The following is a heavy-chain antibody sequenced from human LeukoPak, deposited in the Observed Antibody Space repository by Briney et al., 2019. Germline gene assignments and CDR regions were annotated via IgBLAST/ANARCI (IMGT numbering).Heavy chain of an antibody. J-gene: IGHJ4*02. CDR3: ARVGISSGDFFDY. V-gene: IGHV4-59*01. CDR1: GGSISSYY. Sequence: PSETLSLTCTVSGGSISSYYWSWIRQPPGKGLEWIGYIYCSGSTNYNPSLKSRVTISVDTSKNQFSLKLSSVTAADTAVYYCARVGISSGDFFDYWGQGTLVTVSS. CDR2: IYCSGST. D-gene: IGHD3-10*01.